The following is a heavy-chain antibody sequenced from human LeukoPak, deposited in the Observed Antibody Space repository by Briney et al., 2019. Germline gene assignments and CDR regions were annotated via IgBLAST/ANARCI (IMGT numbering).Heavy chain of an antibody. V-gene: IGHV3-33*06. Sequence: GGSLRLSCAACGFTFSSCGMHWVRQAPGKGPEWVAAIWYDGTNKYYVGSVKGRFTISRDNSKNTLSLQMNSLRVEDTAVYSCAKGGDFGDYPTTYYFDYWGQGTLVTVSS. CDR2: IWYDGTNK. D-gene: IGHD4-17*01. CDR3: AKGGDFGDYPTTYYFDY. CDR1: GFTFSSCG. J-gene: IGHJ4*02.